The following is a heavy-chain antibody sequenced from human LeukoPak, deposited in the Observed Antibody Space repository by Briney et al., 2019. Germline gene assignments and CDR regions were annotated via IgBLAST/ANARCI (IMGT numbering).Heavy chain of an antibody. CDR1: GGSISSGGYS. Sequence: SQTLSLTCAVSGGSISSGGYSWSWIRQPPGKGLEWITLIYDSGSTYYNPSLKSRVTISVDRSKNQFSLKLSSVTAADTAVYYCARGGGGDYYDSSGYYYFNYWGQGTLVTVSS. CDR2: IYDSGST. CDR3: ARGGGGDYYDSSGYYYFNY. D-gene: IGHD3-22*01. V-gene: IGHV4-30-2*01. J-gene: IGHJ4*02.